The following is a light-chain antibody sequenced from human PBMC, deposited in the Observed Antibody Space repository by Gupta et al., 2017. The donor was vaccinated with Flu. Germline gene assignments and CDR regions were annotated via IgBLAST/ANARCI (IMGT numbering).Light chain of an antibody. CDR1: QRVTGH. CDR2: DTF. Sequence: EIVFTHSPATLSFSPGERATLACRASQRVTGHLAWFQQRPCQPTRLPIHDTFNRAPGIGARCSPTGYGTDGTLTIRSLAPEDCALYYCQLRYNGHPRSTFGQGTKLEIK. V-gene: IGKV3-11*01. J-gene: IGKJ2*01. CDR3: QLRYNGHPRST.